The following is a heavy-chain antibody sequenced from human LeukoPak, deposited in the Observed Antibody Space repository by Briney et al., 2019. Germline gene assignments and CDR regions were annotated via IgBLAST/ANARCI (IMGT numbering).Heavy chain of an antibody. CDR2: IIPIFGTA. D-gene: IGHD2-2*01. V-gene: IGHV1-69*05. J-gene: IGHJ3*02. CDR3: ARLGYQEIGDAFDI. Sequence: SVKVSCKASGGTFSSYAISWVRQAPGQGLEWMGGIIPIFGTANYAQKFQGRVTITTDESTSTAYMELSSLRSEDTAVYYCARLGYQEIGDAFDIWGQGTMVTVSS. CDR1: GGTFSSYA.